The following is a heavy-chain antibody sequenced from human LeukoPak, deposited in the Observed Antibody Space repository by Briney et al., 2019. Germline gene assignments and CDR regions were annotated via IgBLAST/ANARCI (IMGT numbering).Heavy chain of an antibody. Sequence: GGSLRLSCAASGFIFSRYAMSWVRQAPGKGLEWVSDINDNGGGTFYADSVKGRFTVSRDNSKNTLYMQMNSLRAEDTAVYYCAKGYYYDSSGHDYWGQGTLVTVSS. CDR1: GFIFSRYA. J-gene: IGHJ4*02. V-gene: IGHV3-23*01. D-gene: IGHD3-22*01. CDR3: AKGYYYDSSGHDY. CDR2: INDNGGGT.